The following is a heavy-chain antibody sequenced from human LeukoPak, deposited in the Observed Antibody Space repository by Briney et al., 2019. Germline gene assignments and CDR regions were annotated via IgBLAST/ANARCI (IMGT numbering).Heavy chain of an antibody. CDR1: GGSISSGGFY. Sequence: PSQTLSLTCTVSGGSISSGGFYWSWIRQPPGKGLEWIGYIHGGSTYYNPSLKSRVTISVDRSKNQFSLKLSSVTAADTAVYYCARGGDDSSGFDYWGQGTLVTVSS. CDR3: ARGGDDSSGFDY. D-gene: IGHD3-22*01. V-gene: IGHV4-30-2*01. J-gene: IGHJ4*02. CDR2: IHGGST.